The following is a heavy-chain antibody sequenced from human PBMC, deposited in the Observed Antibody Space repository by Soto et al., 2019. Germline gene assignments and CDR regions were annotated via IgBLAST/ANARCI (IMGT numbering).Heavy chain of an antibody. CDR2: INHSGST. Sequence: QVQLQQWGAGLLKPSETLSLTCAVYGGSFSGYYWSWIRQPPGKGLEWIGEINHSGSTNYNPSLKSRVTVSVDTSKNQFSLKLSSVTAADTAVYYCASSGYSGYDTSPLFDYWGQGTLVTVSS. V-gene: IGHV4-34*01. D-gene: IGHD5-12*01. CDR1: GGSFSGYY. CDR3: ASSGYSGYDTSPLFDY. J-gene: IGHJ4*02.